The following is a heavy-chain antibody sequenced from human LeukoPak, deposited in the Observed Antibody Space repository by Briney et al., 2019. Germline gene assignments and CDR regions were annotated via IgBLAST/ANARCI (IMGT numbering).Heavy chain of an antibody. Sequence: AETLTLTCTISGGSISSSSYYWGWIRQPPGKGLEWIGSIFYSGSTYYNPSLKSRVTISVDTSKNQFSLNLSSVTAADTAVYYCARPATVTTSFWYFDLWGRGTLVTVSS. CDR1: GGSISSSSYY. V-gene: IGHV4-39*01. D-gene: IGHD4-17*01. CDR2: IFYSGST. J-gene: IGHJ2*01. CDR3: ARPATVTTSFWYFDL.